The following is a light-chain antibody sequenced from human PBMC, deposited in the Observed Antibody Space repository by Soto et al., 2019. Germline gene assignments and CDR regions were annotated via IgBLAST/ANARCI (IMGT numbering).Light chain of an antibody. V-gene: IGLV2-11*01. CDR2: DVS. CDR1: SSDVGGYNY. Sequence: QSALTQPRSVSGSPGQSVTISCTGTSSDVGGYNYVSWYQQHPGKAPKLMIYDVSKRPSGVPDRFSGSKSGNTASLTSSGLQAEDEADYYRCSYAGSYTHNYVLGTGTKLTVL. CDR3: CSYAGSYTHNYV. J-gene: IGLJ1*01.